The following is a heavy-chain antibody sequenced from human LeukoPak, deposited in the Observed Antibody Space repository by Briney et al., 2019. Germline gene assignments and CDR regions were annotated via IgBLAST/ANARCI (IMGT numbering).Heavy chain of an antibody. CDR3: ASKWELGY. V-gene: IGHV3-30-3*01. CDR2: ISYDGSKK. D-gene: IGHD1-26*01. J-gene: IGHJ4*02. CDR1: GFPFSSYA. Sequence: GGSLRLSCSASGFPFSSYAMHWVRQAPGKGLEWVAVISYDGSKKYYADSVKGRFTISRDNSKNTLDLQMNSLRAEDTAVYYCASKWELGYWGQGTLVTVSS.